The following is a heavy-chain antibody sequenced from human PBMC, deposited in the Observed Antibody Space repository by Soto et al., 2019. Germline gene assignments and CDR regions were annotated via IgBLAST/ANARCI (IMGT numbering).Heavy chain of an antibody. V-gene: IGHV3-74*01. Sequence: GGSLRLSCAASGFTFSSYWMHWVRQAPGKGLVWVSRINSDGSSTSYADSVKGRFTISRDNAKNTLYLQMNSLRAEDTAVYYCAREGDGYNDACDSWGKGTMVTVSS. D-gene: IGHD5-12*01. CDR1: GFTFSSYW. CDR3: AREGDGYNDACDS. J-gene: IGHJ3*02. CDR2: INSDGSST.